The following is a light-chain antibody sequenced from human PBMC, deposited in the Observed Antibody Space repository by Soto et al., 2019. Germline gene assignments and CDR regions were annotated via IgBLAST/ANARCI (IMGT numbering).Light chain of an antibody. J-gene: IGLJ1*01. Sequence: SVLTQPASVSGSPGQSITISCVGTSGDIGDYNYVSWYQQHPGKVPKVIIYDVSNRPSGVSYRFSGTKSGNTASLTVSGLQAEDEADYYCCSYTGSGTLIFGTGTRSPS. CDR1: SGDIGDYNY. CDR3: CSYTGSGTLI. V-gene: IGLV2-14*01. CDR2: DVS.